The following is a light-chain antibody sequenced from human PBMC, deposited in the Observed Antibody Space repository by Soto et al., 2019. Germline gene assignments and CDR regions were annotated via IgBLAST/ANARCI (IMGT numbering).Light chain of an antibody. J-gene: IGKJ1*01. V-gene: IGKV3-11*01. CDR2: DAS. CDR3: QQYNSYLGT. CDR1: QSVSSY. Sequence: EIVLTQSPATLSLSPGERATLSCRASQSVSSYLAWYQQKPGQAPRLLIYDASNRATGIPARFSGSGSGTDFTLTISSLQPDDFATYYCQQYNSYLGTFGQGTKVDI.